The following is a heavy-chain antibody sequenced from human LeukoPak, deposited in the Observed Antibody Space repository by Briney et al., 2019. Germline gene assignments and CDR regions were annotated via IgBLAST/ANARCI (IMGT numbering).Heavy chain of an antibody. CDR2: IKQDGSKR. V-gene: IGHV3-7*01. CDR1: GFTFNKYW. D-gene: IGHD3-22*01. Sequence: GGSLRLSCAASGFTFNKYWMSWFRQAPGKGLEWVANIKQDGSKRYYVDSVKGRFTISRDSAKKSLYLQMNSLRVEDTAVYYCARDDEYYDSSGYYDTWGQGTLVTVSS. J-gene: IGHJ4*02. CDR3: ARDDEYYDSSGYYDT.